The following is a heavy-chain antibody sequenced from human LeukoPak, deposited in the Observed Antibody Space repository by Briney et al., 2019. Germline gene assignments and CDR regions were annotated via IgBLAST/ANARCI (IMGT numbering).Heavy chain of an antibody. CDR3: ARSHLSDYGDYKVYYGMDV. CDR2: VYYTENT. Sequence: SETLSLTCSVSGGSVSSTSYYWASIRRPPGKGLEWIESVYYTENTHYNPSLKSRVTISVDTSKNQFSLKLSSVTAADTAVYYCARSHLSDYGDYKVYYGMDVWGQGTTVTVSS. V-gene: IGHV4-39*01. CDR1: GGSVSSTSYY. D-gene: IGHD4-17*01. J-gene: IGHJ6*02.